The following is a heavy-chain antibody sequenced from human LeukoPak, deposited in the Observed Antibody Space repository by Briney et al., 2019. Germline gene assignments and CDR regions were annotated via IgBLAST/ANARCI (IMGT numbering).Heavy chain of an antibody. J-gene: IGHJ5*02. CDR3: ARERERFLNL. Sequence: GGSLRLSCAASGFTFSSYGMHWVRQAPGKGLEWVAVISYDGSDKYYADSVKGRFTISRDNSMNTLYLEMNSLRAEDTAVYYCARERERFLNLWGQGTLVTVPS. CDR1: GFTFSSYG. CDR2: ISYDGSDK. D-gene: IGHD3-3*01. V-gene: IGHV3-30*04.